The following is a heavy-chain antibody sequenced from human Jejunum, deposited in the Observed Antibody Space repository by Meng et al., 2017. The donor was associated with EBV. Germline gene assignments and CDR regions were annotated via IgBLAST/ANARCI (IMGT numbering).Heavy chain of an antibody. V-gene: IGHV3-15*01. CDR3: SGDIRSEWGFNY. D-gene: IGHD1-26*01. J-gene: IGHJ4*02. Sequence: HLVEXXGGLVEAGXSLTLSXAASGFSFVTAWMSWVRQAPGKGLEWVGRIKSKTDGETTDYAAPIKGRFTISRDDSKNILYLQMNSLQKEDTAMYYCSGDIRSEWGFNYWGQGSLVTVSS. CDR1: GFSFVTAW. CDR2: IKSKTDGETT.